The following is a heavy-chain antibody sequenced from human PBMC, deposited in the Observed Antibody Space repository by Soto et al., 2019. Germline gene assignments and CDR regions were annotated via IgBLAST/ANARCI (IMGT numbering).Heavy chain of an antibody. Sequence: QVQLVQSGAEVKKPGSSVMVSCKASGGTFSSYAISWVRQAPGQGLEWMGGIIPIFGTANYAQKFQGRVTINADESTSTAYMELSSLRSEDTAVYYCGFYGDYVWGTDYWGQGTLVTVSS. D-gene: IGHD4-17*01. CDR2: IIPIFGTA. J-gene: IGHJ4*02. CDR3: GFYGDYVWGTDY. V-gene: IGHV1-69*01. CDR1: GGTFSSYA.